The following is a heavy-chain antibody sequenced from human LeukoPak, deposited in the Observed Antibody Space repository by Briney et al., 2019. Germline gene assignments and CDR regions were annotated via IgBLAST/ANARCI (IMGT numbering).Heavy chain of an antibody. Sequence: SETLSLTCTVSGGSISSSSYYWGWIRQPPGKGLEWIGSIYYSGSTYYNPSLKSRVTVSVDTSKNQFSLKLSSVTAADTAVYYCARVSPNTVTTLQYFDYWGQGTLVTVSS. V-gene: IGHV4-39*07. CDR3: ARVSPNTVTTLQYFDY. J-gene: IGHJ4*02. CDR2: IYYSGST. CDR1: GGSISSSSYY. D-gene: IGHD4-17*01.